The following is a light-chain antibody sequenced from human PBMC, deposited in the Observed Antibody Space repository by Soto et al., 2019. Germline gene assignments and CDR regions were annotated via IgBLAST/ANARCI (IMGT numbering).Light chain of an antibody. CDR3: QQSHSAPLT. Sequence: DIVMTQSPDSLAVSLGERATINCKSSQSILSSSNNKNYLAWYQQKPGQSRKPLIHWASTRDFGVPDRFSGSGSGTDFTLTISSLQAEDVAVYYCQQSHSAPLTFGGGTKVEIK. J-gene: IGKJ4*01. CDR1: QSILSSSNNKNY. CDR2: WAS. V-gene: IGKV4-1*01.